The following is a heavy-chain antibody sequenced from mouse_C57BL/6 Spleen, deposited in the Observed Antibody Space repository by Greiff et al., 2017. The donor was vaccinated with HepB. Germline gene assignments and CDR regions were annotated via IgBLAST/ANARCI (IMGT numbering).Heavy chain of an antibody. CDR2: IYPGDGDT. J-gene: IGHJ2*01. Sequence: VQLVESGPELVKPGASVKISCKASGYAFSSSWMNWVKQRPGKGLEWIGRIYPGDGDTNYNGKFKGKATLTADKSSSTAYMQLSSLTSEDSAVYFCARAGYDAGDYFDYWGQGTTLTVSS. V-gene: IGHV1-82*01. D-gene: IGHD2-2*01. CDR1: GYAFSSSW. CDR3: ARAGYDAGDYFDY.